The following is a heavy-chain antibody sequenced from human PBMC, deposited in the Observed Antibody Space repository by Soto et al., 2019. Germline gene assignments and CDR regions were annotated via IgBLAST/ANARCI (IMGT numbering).Heavy chain of an antibody. J-gene: IGHJ4*02. CDR2: ISGGSGST. CDR1: GFTFSSYA. D-gene: IGHD3-22*01. V-gene: IGHV3-23*01. Sequence: EVQLLESGGGLVQPGGSLRLSCAASGFTFSSYAMSWVRQAPGKGLEWVSAISGGSGSTYYADSVKGRFTISRDNSKNTLFLQMNSLRAEDTAVYYCAKAHYYDSTGNYNRMYHFDYWGQGTLVTVSS. CDR3: AKAHYYDSTGNYNRMYHFDY.